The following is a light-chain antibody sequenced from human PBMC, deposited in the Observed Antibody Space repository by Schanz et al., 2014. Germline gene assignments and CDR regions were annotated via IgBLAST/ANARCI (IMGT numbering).Light chain of an antibody. V-gene: IGLV2-23*01. CDR1: SGDVGTYNL. CDR3: CSYAGSSPYV. CDR2: EGS. Sequence: QSALTQPASVSGSPGQSITISCTGTSGDVGTYNLVSWYQQHPGKAPKLMIYEGSKRPSGVSNRFSGSKSGNTASLTISGLQAEDEADYYCCSYAGSSPYVFGTGTKLTVL. J-gene: IGLJ1*01.